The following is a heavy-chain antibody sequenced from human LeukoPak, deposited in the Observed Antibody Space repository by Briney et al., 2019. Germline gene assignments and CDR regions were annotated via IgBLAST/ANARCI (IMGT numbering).Heavy chain of an antibody. D-gene: IGHD3-22*01. Sequence: SETLSLTCAVYGESFSGYYWTWIRQPPGKGLEWIGYIYYSGSTNYNPSLKSRVTISVDTSKNQFSLKLSSVTAADTAVYYCARGHYYDSSGDYWGQGTLVTVSS. CDR1: GESFSGYY. V-gene: IGHV4-59*01. J-gene: IGHJ4*02. CDR3: ARGHYYDSSGDY. CDR2: IYYSGST.